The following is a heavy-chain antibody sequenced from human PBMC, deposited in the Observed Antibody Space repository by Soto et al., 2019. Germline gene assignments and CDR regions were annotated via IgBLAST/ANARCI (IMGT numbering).Heavy chain of an antibody. V-gene: IGHV4-31*03. CDR1: GGFIGSGGYY. CDR2: IYYSGST. Sequence: QVQLQESGPGLVKPSQTLSLTCTVSGGFIGSGGYYWSWIRQHPGKGLEWIGYIYYSGSTYYNPSLKSRVTISLDTSKNQFSLKLNSVTAADTAVYYCARGRGYSGYESEQQLLLGWFDPWGQGTLVTVSS. CDR3: ARGRGYSGYESEQQLLLGWFDP. D-gene: IGHD5-12*01. J-gene: IGHJ5*02.